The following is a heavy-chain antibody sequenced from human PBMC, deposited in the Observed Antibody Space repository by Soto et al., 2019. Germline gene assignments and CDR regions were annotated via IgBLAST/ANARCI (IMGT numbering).Heavy chain of an antibody. Sequence: GGSLRFSCAASGFVFNYYGMHWVRQAPGKGLEWVAFMSYDGSNKYYADSVKGRFTISRDNSKNTLYLQMNNLRGEDTAMYCCAKDVSGGRSTCYRWGQGTLVTVSS. D-gene: IGHD3-16*02. CDR2: MSYDGSNK. J-gene: IGHJ4*02. CDR3: AKDVSGGRSTCYR. CDR1: GFVFNYYG. V-gene: IGHV3-30*18.